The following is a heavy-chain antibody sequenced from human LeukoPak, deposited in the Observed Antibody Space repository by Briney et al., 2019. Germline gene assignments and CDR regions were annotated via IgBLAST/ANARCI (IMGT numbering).Heavy chain of an antibody. CDR1: VGSFSSYY. V-gene: IGHV4-34*01. CDR2: ITHRGGT. J-gene: IGHJ4*02. D-gene: IGHD3-10*01. CDR3: TRVTRFNQFGKLWFDY. Sequence: SETLSLTCAVHVGSFSSYYWSWVRQRPGKGLGWRGEITHRGGTHYNPSLTCRATISLDTSKTQFPLMFSSVAAADRAVYYCTRVTRFNQFGKLWFDYWGQGPLLTVSS.